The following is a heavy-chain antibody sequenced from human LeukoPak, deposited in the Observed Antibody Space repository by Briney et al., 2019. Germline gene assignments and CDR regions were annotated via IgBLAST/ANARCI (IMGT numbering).Heavy chain of an antibody. V-gene: IGHV4-39*01. D-gene: IGHD4-17*01. CDR3: ARHHLFTYGDYGQYYFDY. Sequence: KPSETLSLTCTVSGGSISSSSYYWGWIRQPPGKGLEWIGSIYYSGSTYYNPSLKSRVTISVDTSKNQFSLKLSPVTAADTAVYYCARHHLFTYGDYGQYYFDYWGQGTLVTVSS. J-gene: IGHJ4*02. CDR2: IYYSGST. CDR1: GGSISSSSYY.